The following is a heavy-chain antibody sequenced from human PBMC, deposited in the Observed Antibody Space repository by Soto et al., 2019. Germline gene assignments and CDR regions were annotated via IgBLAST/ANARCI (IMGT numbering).Heavy chain of an antibody. Sequence: GGSLRLSCAASGFTFSSYGMHWVRQAPGKGLEWVAVISYDGSNKYYADSVKGRFTISRDNSKNTLYLQMNSLRAEDTAVYYCAKGGLYSGYASNDAFAIWRQGTMVTV. V-gene: IGHV3-30*18. CDR3: AKGGLYSGYASNDAFAI. CDR1: GFTFSSYG. D-gene: IGHD5-12*01. J-gene: IGHJ3*02. CDR2: ISYDGSNK.